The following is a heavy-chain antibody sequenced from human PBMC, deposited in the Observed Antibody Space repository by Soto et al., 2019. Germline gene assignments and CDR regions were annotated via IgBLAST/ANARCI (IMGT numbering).Heavy chain of an antibody. J-gene: IGHJ4*02. CDR1: GGSFSGYY. V-gene: IGHV4-34*01. CDR3: ARVLIAGVTTD. Sequence: QVQLQQWGAGLLKPSETLSLTCAVYGGSFSGYYWSWIRQPPGKGLEWIGESNHVGNTNYNPSLMSRVTMSVDPAKSQFSLRLISVTAADTAVYYCARVLIAGVTTDWGQGTLVIVSS. D-gene: IGHD5-18*01. CDR2: SNHVGNT.